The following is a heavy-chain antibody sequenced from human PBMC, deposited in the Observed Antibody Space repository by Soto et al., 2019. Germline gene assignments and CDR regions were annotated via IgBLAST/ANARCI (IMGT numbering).Heavy chain of an antibody. D-gene: IGHD6-13*01. J-gene: IGHJ5*01. Sequence: QVQLVQSGAEVRKPGSSVKVSCKASGGTFSRYAINWVRQAPGQGLEWMGGIIPMFGTTNYAQKFKGRVTITADVSTSTVYMELNTLRSADAAVYYCARASIHGSSWYFWFDPWGQGALVTVSS. CDR2: IIPMFGTT. V-gene: IGHV1-69*01. CDR1: GGTFSRYA. CDR3: ARASIHGSSWYFWFDP.